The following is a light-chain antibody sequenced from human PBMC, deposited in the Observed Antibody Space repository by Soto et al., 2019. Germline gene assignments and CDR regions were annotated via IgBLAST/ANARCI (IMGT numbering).Light chain of an antibody. Sequence: EIVLTQSPGTLSLSPGERATLSCRASQSVSSSYLAWYQQKPGQAPRLHIYGASSRATGIPDRFSGSGSGTDFTLTIRRLEPEDFAVYYCHQYGSSPLTCGGGTKVQIK. J-gene: IGKJ4*01. CDR1: QSVSSSY. V-gene: IGKV3-20*01. CDR3: HQYGSSPLT. CDR2: GAS.